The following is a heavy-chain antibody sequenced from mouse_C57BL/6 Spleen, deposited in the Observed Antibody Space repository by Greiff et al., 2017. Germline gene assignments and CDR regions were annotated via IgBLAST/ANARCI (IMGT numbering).Heavy chain of an antibody. J-gene: IGHJ3*01. V-gene: IGHV5-16*01. Sequence: EVKLMESEGGLVQPGSSMKLSCTASGFTFSDYYMAWVRQVPEKGLEWVANINYDGSSTYYLDSLKSRFIISRDNAKNILYLQMSSLKSEDTATYYCARDRRGTGGFAYWGQGTLVTVSA. CDR3: ARDRRGTGGFAY. CDR2: INYDGSST. D-gene: IGHD4-1*01. CDR1: GFTFSDYY.